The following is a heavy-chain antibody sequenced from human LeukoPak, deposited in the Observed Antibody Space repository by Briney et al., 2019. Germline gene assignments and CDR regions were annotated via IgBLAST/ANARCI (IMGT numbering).Heavy chain of an antibody. CDR2: IYYSGST. V-gene: IGHV4-59*01. J-gene: IGHJ6*03. CDR1: GGSISSYY. D-gene: IGHD6-13*01. CDR3: ASTTGYSSSWYLYYYYYMDV. Sequence: SETLSLTCTVSGGSISSYYWGWIRQPPGKGLEWIGYIYYSGSTNYNPSLKSRVTISVDTSKNQFSLKLSSVTAADTAVYYCASTTGYSSSWYLYYYYYMDVWGKGTTVTISS.